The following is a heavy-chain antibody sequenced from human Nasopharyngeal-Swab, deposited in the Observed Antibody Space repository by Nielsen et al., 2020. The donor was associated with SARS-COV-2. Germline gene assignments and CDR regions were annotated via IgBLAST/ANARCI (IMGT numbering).Heavy chain of an antibody. Sequence: SLKISCAASGFTFDDYAMHWVRQAPGKGLEWVSGISWNSGSIGYADSVKGRFTISRDNAKNSLYLQMNSLRAEDTALYYLAKATTVGYYYYYGMDVWGQGTTVTVSS. J-gene: IGHJ6*02. CDR1: GFTFDDYA. D-gene: IGHD4-11*01. CDR2: ISWNSGSI. CDR3: AKATTVGYYYYYGMDV. V-gene: IGHV3-9*01.